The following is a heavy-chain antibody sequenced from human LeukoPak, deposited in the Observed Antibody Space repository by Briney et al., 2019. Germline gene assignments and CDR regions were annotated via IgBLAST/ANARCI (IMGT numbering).Heavy chain of an antibody. J-gene: IGHJ4*02. V-gene: IGHV1-24*01. CDR3: ATGRQQWLVREYYFDY. CDR1: GYTLTELS. CDR2: FDPEDGET. D-gene: IGHD6-19*01. Sequence: ASVTVSCTVSGYTLTELSMHWVRQAPGKGLEWMGGFDPEDGETIYAQKFQGRVTMTEDTSTDTAYMELSSLRSEDTAVYYCATGRQQWLVREYYFDYWGQGTLVTVSS.